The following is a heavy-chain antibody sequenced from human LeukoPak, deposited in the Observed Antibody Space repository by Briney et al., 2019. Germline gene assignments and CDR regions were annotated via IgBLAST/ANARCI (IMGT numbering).Heavy chain of an antibody. CDR2: IYSGGST. J-gene: IGHJ6*02. CDR3: ARGSVSVYYYYGMDV. CDR1: GFTVSSNY. Sequence: GGSLRLSCAASGFTVSSNYMSWVRQAPGEGLEWVSVIYSGGSTYYADSVKGRFTISRDNSKNTLYLQMNSLRAEDTAVYYCARGSVSVYYYYGMDVWGQGTTVTVSS. D-gene: IGHD2/OR15-2a*01. V-gene: IGHV3-66*01.